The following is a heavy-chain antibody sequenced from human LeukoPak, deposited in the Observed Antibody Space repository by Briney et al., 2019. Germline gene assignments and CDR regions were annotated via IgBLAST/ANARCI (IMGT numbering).Heavy chain of an antibody. Sequence: SQTLSLTCTDSGVSISSGDYYWSWIRQPPGKGLEWIGYIYYSGSTYYNPSLKSRVTISVDTSKNQFSLKLSSVTAADTAVYYCAREAEGDGSGERQGPRAYFDYWGQGTLVTVSS. D-gene: IGHD3-10*01. CDR2: IYYSGST. V-gene: IGHV4-30-4*08. CDR1: GVSISSGDYY. CDR3: AREAEGDGSGERQGPRAYFDY. J-gene: IGHJ4*02.